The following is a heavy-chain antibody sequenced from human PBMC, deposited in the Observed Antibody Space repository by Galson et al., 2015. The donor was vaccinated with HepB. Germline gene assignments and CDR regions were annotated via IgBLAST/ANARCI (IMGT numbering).Heavy chain of an antibody. CDR2: ISAYNGNT. J-gene: IGHJ6*02. Sequence: SVKVSCKASGYTFTSYGISWVRQASGQGLEWMGWISAYNGNTNYAQKLQGRVTMTTDTSTSTAYMELRSLRSDDTAVYYCARDNEWLRLYPYYCYGMDVWGQGTTVTVSS. D-gene: IGHD5-12*01. CDR1: GYTFTSYG. CDR3: ARDNEWLRLYPYYCYGMDV. V-gene: IGHV1-18*04.